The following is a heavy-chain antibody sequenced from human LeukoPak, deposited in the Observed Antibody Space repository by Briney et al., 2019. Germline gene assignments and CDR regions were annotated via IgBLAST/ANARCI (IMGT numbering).Heavy chain of an antibody. CDR3: ARGNNNWCFDY. J-gene: IGHJ4*02. CDR2: INPGGRIT. Sequence: PLASVKVSCKASGYTFTSYYIHWMRQAPGQGLEWMGTINPGGRITNYAQKFQGRVTMTRDTSTSTVYMALSSLRSDDTAVYYCARGNNNWCFDYWGQGTLVTVSS. V-gene: IGHV1-46*01. D-gene: IGHD1-1*01. CDR1: GYTFTSYY.